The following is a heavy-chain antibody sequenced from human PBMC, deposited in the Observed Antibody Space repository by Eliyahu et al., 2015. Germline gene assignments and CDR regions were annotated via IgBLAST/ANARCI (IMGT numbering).Heavy chain of an antibody. CDR1: GFTFSXXG. Sequence: QVQLVESGGGVVQPGGSLRLSCAASGFTFSXXGRHWVRXAPGKGLEWVAFIRYDGSNKYYADSVKGRFTISRDNSKNTLYLQMNSLRAEDTAVYYCASAGRLVRLHYYYYGMDVWGQGTTVTVSS. CDR2: IRYDGSNK. J-gene: IGHJ6*02. V-gene: IGHV3-30*02. CDR3: ASAGRLVRLHYYYYGMDV. D-gene: IGHD6-19*01.